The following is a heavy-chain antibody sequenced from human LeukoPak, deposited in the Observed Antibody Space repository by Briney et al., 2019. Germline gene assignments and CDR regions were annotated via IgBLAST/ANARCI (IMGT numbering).Heavy chain of an antibody. D-gene: IGHD6-13*01. V-gene: IGHV4-4*07. CDR3: ARDEPDSSSWYGDAFDI. J-gene: IGHJ3*02. Sequence: SETLSLTCTDSGGSISHYYWSWIRQPAGKGLEWIGRMYTSGRTNYGPSLRSRVTMSVDTSKNQFSLKLSSVTAADTAVYYCARDEPDSSSWYGDAFDIWGQGTMVTVSS. CDR1: GGSISHYY. CDR2: MYTSGRT.